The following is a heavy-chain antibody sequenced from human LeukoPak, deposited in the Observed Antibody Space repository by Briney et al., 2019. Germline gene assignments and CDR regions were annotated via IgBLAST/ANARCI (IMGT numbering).Heavy chain of an antibody. J-gene: IGHJ4*02. CDR3: ASDFWSGYYTPMGVNY. CDR1: GFTVSSNY. D-gene: IGHD3-3*01. Sequence: GGSLRLSCAASGFTVSSNYMSWVRQAPGKGLEWVSAISGSGGSTYYADSVKGRFTISRDNSKNTLYLQMNSLRAEDTAVYYCASDFWSGYYTPMGVNYWGQGTLVTVSS. V-gene: IGHV3-23*01. CDR2: ISGSGGST.